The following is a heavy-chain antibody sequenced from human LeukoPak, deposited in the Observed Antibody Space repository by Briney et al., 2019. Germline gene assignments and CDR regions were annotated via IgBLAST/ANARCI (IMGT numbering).Heavy chain of an antibody. J-gene: IGHJ4*02. Sequence: PGGSLRLSCTASGFTFGDYALSWVRQAPGKGLEWVGFIRSKAYGGTTEYAASVKGRFTISRDDSKSIAYLQMNSLKTEDTAVYYCSRVAYSSSWYYFDYWGQGTLVTVSS. V-gene: IGHV3-49*04. CDR3: SRVAYSSSWYYFDY. CDR1: GFTFGDYA. D-gene: IGHD6-13*01. CDR2: IRSKAYGGTT.